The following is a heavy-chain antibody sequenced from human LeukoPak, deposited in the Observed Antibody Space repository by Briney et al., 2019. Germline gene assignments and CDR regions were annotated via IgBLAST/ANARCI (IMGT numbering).Heavy chain of an antibody. CDR2: IYTSGST. CDR3: ARQSLQDVDY. J-gene: IGHJ4*02. Sequence: PSETLSLTCTVSGGSISSGSYYWSGIRQPAGKGLEWIGRIYTSGSTNYNPSLKSRVTISVDTSKNQFSLKLSSVTAADTAVYYCARQSLQDVDYWGQGTLVTVSS. D-gene: IGHD4-11*01. CDR1: GGSISSGSYY. V-gene: IGHV4-61*02.